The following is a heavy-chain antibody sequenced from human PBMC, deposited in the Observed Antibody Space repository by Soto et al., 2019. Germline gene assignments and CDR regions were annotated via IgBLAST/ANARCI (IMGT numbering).Heavy chain of an antibody. CDR2: IWYDGSNK. J-gene: IGHJ4*02. D-gene: IGHD3-3*01. CDR3: ARELRGYDFWSGYPD. V-gene: IGHV3-33*01. Sequence: QVQLVESGGGVVQPGRSLRLSCAASGFTFSSYGMHWVRQAPGKGLEWVAVIWYDGSNKYYADSVKGRFTISRDNSKNTLYLQMNSLRAEDTAVYYCARELRGYDFWSGYPDWGQGTLVTVSS. CDR1: GFTFSSYG.